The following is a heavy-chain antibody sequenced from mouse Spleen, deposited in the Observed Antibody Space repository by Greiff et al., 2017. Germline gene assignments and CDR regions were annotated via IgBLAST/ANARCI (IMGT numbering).Heavy chain of an antibody. CDR1: GYTFTNHE. J-gene: IGHJ1*01. D-gene: IGHD3-3*01. Sequence: EVQLQQSGAELVRPGASVKISCKASGYTFTNHEINWVKQRPGQGLEWIGYISPYNDYTSYNQKVKGKATLTVDKSSSPPYMALSSLTSEDSAVYYCARWGDNWYFDVLGPGTPVPVSS. CDR2: ISPYNDYT. V-gene: IGHV1S45*01. CDR3: ARWGDNWYFDV.